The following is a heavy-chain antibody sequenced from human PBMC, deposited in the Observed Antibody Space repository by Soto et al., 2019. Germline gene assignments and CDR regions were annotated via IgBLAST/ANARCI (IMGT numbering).Heavy chain of an antibody. D-gene: IGHD2-15*01. CDR1: GFIFNTHG. J-gene: IGHJ4*02. Sequence: QVQLVESGGGVVQPGTSLRLSCVTSGFIFNTHGMHWVRQAPGKGLEWVAVIRHDGGEKYYADSVKGRSTISRDESKTTLPLEMTSLRAEDTAVYYCTTEGGDCFGGRCSSAKWGPGTLVTVFS. CDR3: TTEGGDCFGGRCSSAK. CDR2: IRHDGGEK. V-gene: IGHV3-33*01.